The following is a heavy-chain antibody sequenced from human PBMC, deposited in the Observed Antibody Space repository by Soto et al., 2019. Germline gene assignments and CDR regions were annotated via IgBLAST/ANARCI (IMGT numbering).Heavy chain of an antibody. Sequence: QVQLVESGGGVVQPGRSLRLSCAASGFTFSSYGMHWVRQAPGKGLEWVAVISYDGSNKYYADSVKGRFTISRDNSENTLYLQMNSLRAEDTAVYYCAKELGYSYGYVDDYWGQGTLVTVSS. D-gene: IGHD5-18*01. CDR3: AKELGYSYGYVDDY. J-gene: IGHJ4*02. CDR1: GFTFSSYG. CDR2: ISYDGSNK. V-gene: IGHV3-30*18.